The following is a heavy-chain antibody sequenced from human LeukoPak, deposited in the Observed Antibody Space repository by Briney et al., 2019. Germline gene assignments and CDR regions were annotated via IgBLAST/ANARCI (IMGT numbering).Heavy chain of an antibody. CDR1: GYTFSSYW. Sequence: GESLKISCKGSGYTFSSYWIGWVRQMPGKGLEGVRSIYPGDSETKYSSSFKGQVTISADKSISTAYLQWSSLKASDTAMYYCARHTRSRPFDYWGQGTLVTVSS. CDR2: IYPGDSET. V-gene: IGHV5-51*01. CDR3: ARHTRSRPFDY. D-gene: IGHD6-13*01. J-gene: IGHJ4*02.